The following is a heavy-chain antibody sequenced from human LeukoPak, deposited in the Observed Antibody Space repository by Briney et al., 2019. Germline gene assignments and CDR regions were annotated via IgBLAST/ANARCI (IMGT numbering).Heavy chain of an antibody. Sequence: SETLSLTCTVSGGSISSGGYYWSWIRQHPGKGLEWIGYIYYSGSTYYNPSLKSRVTISVDTSKNQFSLKLSSVTAADTAVYYCAREGGGIYRLWGQGTLVTVSS. J-gene: IGHJ4*02. CDR1: GGSISSGGYY. CDR3: AREGGGIYRL. V-gene: IGHV4-31*03. CDR2: IYYSGST. D-gene: IGHD6-13*01.